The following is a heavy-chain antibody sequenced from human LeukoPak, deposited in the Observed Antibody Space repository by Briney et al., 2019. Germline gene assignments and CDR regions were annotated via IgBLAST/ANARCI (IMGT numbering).Heavy chain of an antibody. V-gene: IGHV3-48*03. D-gene: IGHD1-26*01. CDR3: AIPVGIEDAFDI. CDR1: GFTFSSYE. Sequence: GRSLRLSCAASGFTFSSYEMNWVRQAPGKGLEWVSYISSSGSTIYYADSVKGRFTISRDNAKNSLYLQMNSLRAEDTAVYYCAIPVGIEDAFDIWGQGTMVTVSS. CDR2: ISSSGSTI. J-gene: IGHJ3*02.